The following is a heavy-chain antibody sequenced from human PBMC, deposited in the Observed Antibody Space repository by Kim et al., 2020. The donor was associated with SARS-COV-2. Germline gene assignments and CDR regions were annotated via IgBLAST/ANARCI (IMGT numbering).Heavy chain of an antibody. D-gene: IGHD1-1*01. CDR1: GYPFTKYA. CDR3: ASSTTGEHY. J-gene: IGHJ4*02. CDR2: INTNTGNP. Sequence: SVKVSCKASGYPFTKYAMNWVRQAPGQGFEWMGWINTNTGNPTYAQGFTGRFVFSLDTSVSTAYLQISSLKAEDTAVYYCASSTTGEHYWGQGTLVTVSS. V-gene: IGHV7-4-1*02.